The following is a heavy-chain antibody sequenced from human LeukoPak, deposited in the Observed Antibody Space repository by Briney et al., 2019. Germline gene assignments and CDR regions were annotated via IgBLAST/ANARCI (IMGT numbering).Heavy chain of an antibody. D-gene: IGHD6-13*01. CDR3: ARGDSSSWGYYFDY. J-gene: IGHJ4*02. CDR1: GFTFDDYG. CDR2: INWNGGST. V-gene: IGHV3-20*04. Sequence: PGGSLRLSCAASGFTFDDYGMSWVGQAPGKGLEGVSGINWNGGSTGYADSVKGRFTISRDNAKNSLYLQMNSLRAEDTALYYCARGDSSSWGYYFDYWGQGTLVTVSS.